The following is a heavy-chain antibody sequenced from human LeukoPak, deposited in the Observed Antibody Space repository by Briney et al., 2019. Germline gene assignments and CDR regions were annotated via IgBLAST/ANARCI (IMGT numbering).Heavy chain of an antibody. Sequence: GGSLRLSCAASGFTFRSYAMSWVRQAPGKGLEWVSAISGSGGSTHYADSVKGRFTISRDSSKSTLYLQMNSLRADDTAVYYCARGRGAYPVVTRNDYWGQGTLVTVSS. D-gene: IGHD4-23*01. CDR2: ISGSGGST. V-gene: IGHV3-23*01. CDR1: GFTFRSYA. CDR3: ARGRGAYPVVTRNDY. J-gene: IGHJ4*02.